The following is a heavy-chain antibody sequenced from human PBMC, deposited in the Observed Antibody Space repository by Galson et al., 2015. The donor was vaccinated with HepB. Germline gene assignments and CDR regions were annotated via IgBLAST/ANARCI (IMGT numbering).Heavy chain of an antibody. J-gene: IGHJ6*02. CDR3: AQDLTYYYGSGSYFVGMDT. CDR1: GFTFEDYA. CDR2: ISWKSDFT. Sequence: SLRLSCAASGFTFEDYAMHWVRQVPGKGLEWVSGISWKSDFTGYADSVRGRFTISRDSAKYSLYLQMNSLRTEDTALYYCAQDLTYYYGSGSYFVGMDTWGQGTTVTVS. D-gene: IGHD3-10*01. V-gene: IGHV3-9*01.